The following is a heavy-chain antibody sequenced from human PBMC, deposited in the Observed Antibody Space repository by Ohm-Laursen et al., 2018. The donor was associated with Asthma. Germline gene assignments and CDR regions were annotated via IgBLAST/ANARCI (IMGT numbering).Heavy chain of an antibody. D-gene: IGHD6-19*01. CDR3: ARGPLYSSGWYYYYGMDV. V-gene: IGHV1-18*01. CDR1: GYTFTSYG. J-gene: IGHJ6*02. CDR2: ISAYNGNT. Sequence: VASVKVSCKASGYTFTSYGISWVRQAPGQGLEWMGWISAYNGNTNYAQKLQGRVTMTTDTSTSTAYMELRSLRSDDTAVYYCARGPLYSSGWYYYYGMDVWGQGTTVTVSS.